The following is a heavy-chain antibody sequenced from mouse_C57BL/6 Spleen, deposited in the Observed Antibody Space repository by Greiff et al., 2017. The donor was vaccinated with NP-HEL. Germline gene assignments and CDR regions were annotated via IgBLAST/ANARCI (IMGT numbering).Heavy chain of an antibody. V-gene: IGHV5-9-1*02. D-gene: IGHD2-5*01. CDR1: GFTFSSYA. CDR2: ISSGGDYI. CDR3: TRDLDSNYVGYFDV. J-gene: IGHJ1*03. Sequence: EVQRVESGEGLVKPGGSLKLSCAASGFTFSSYAMSWVRQTPEKRLEWVAYISSGGDYIYYADTVKGRFTISRDNARNTLYLQMSSLKSEDTAMYYCTRDLDSNYVGYFDVWGTGTTVTVSS.